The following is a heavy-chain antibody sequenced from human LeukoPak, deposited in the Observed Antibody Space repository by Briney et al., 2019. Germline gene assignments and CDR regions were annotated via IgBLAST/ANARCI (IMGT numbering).Heavy chain of an antibody. CDR2: VDHTGST. Sequence: SETLSLTCSVSDDSITMYYWTWIRQPPGKGLEWIGYVDHTGSTNFNPSLNGRVSISRDTTKNLFSLRLRSVTAADTAVYYCARPLGYSSSWVDYWGQGTLVTVSS. CDR1: DDSITMYY. V-gene: IGHV4-59*08. D-gene: IGHD6-13*01. J-gene: IGHJ4*02. CDR3: ARPLGYSSSWVDY.